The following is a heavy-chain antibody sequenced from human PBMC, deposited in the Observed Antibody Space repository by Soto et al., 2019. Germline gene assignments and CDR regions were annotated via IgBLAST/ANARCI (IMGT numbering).Heavy chain of an antibody. CDR1: GYTFTSYG. J-gene: IGHJ6*02. V-gene: IGHV1-18*01. CDR3: AREVAVAGPSGTLDYYYYCGMDV. CDR2: ISAYNGNT. D-gene: IGHD6-19*01. Sequence: QVQLVQSGAEVKKPGASVKVSCKASGYTFTSYGISWVRQAPGQGLEWMGWISAYNGNTNYAQKLQGRVTMTTDTSTSTAYMELRSLRSDDTAVYYCAREVAVAGPSGTLDYYYYCGMDVWGQGTTVTVSS.